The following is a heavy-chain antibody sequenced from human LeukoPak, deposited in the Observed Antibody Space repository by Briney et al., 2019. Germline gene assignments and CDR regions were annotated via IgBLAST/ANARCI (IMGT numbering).Heavy chain of an antibody. J-gene: IGHJ4*02. CDR2: ISYDGSNK. D-gene: IGHD5-12*01. Sequence: PGGSLRLTCAASGFTFSSYGMHWARRAPGKGLEGVAVISYDGSNKYYADSVKGRFTISRDNSKNTLYLQMNSLRAEDTAVYYCAKAGGGATVDYWGQGTLVTVSS. V-gene: IGHV3-30*18. CDR1: GFTFSSYG. CDR3: AKAGGGATVDY.